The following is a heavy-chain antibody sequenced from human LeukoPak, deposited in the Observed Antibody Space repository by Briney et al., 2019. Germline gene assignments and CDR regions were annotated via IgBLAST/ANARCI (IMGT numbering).Heavy chain of an antibody. Sequence: ASVKVPCKASGYTFTGYYMHWVRQAPGQGLEWMGWINPNSGGTNYAQKFQGRVTMTRDTSISTAYMELSRLRSDDTAVYYCARPLMVPFSDAFDIWGQGTMVTVSS. D-gene: IGHD2-8*01. CDR1: GYTFTGYY. CDR2: INPNSGGT. V-gene: IGHV1-2*02. CDR3: ARPLMVPFSDAFDI. J-gene: IGHJ3*02.